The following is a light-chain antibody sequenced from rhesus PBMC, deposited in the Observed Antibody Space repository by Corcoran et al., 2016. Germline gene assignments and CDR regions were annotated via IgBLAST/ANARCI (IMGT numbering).Light chain of an antibody. V-gene: IGKV3-24*04. Sequence: ETVVTQSPATLSLSPGERAPLSCRASQSAGSDLAWYQQKPGPAPKLPIYGASSRATGIPDRVSGSGSWTGFTLTDTSLEPEDVGGYYCQQSSTLPRSFGRGTKVEVK. J-gene: IGKJ2*01. CDR1: QSAGSD. CDR3: QQSSTLPRS. CDR2: GAS.